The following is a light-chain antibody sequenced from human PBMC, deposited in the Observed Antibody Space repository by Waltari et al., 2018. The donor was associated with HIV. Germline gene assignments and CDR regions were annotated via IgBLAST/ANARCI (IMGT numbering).Light chain of an antibody. Sequence: SYVLTQPPSVSVAPGQTARITCGGNTIGSKSVHWYQQKPGQAPVLVVYDDTDRPSGIPERFSGSNSGNTATLTISRVEAGDEADYYCQVWDTSGDPWVFGGGTKLTVL. J-gene: IGLJ3*02. V-gene: IGLV3-21*02. CDR2: DDT. CDR1: TIGSKS. CDR3: QVWDTSGDPWV.